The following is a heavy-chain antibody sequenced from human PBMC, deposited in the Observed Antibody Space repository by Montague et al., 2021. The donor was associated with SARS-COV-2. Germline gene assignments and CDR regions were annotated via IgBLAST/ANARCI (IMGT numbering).Heavy chain of an antibody. Sequence: SETLSLTCTVSGGSISSSSYYWGWIRQPPGKGLEWIVSIYYSGSTYYNPSLKSRVTISVDTSKNQFSLKPSSVTAADTAVYSCARDQGYNWNYYYYYGMDVWGQGTTVTVSS. CDR3: ARDQGYNWNYYYYYGMDV. V-gene: IGHV4-39*07. J-gene: IGHJ6*02. CDR2: IYYSGST. D-gene: IGHD1-20*01. CDR1: GGSISSSSYY.